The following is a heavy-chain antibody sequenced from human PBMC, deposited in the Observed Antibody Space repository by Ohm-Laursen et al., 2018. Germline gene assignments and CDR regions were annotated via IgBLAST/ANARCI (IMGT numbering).Heavy chain of an antibody. CDR2: ISGSGSTI. V-gene: IGHV3-48*03. J-gene: IGHJ4*02. D-gene: IGHD1-1*01. CDR1: GFSFSTYE. CDR3: ADTGY. Sequence: SLRLSCSASGFSFSTYEMNWVRQAPGKGLEWVSYISGSGSTIYYADSVKGRFTISRDNAKNSLYLQMNSLRVDDTAVYYCADTGYWGQGTLVTVSS.